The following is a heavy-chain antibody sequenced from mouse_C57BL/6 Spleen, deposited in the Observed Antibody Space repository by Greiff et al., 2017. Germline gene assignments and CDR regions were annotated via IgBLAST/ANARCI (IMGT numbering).Heavy chain of an antibody. CDR3: TSRGFAY. CDR1: GYTFTDYE. CDR2: IDPETGGT. Sequence: QVQLQQSGAELVRPGASVTLSCKASGYTFTDYEMHWVKQTPVHGLEWIGAIDPETGGTAYNQKFKGKAIPTADKSSSTAYMELRSLTSEDSAVYYCTSRGFAYWGQGTLVTVSA. V-gene: IGHV1-15*01. J-gene: IGHJ3*01.